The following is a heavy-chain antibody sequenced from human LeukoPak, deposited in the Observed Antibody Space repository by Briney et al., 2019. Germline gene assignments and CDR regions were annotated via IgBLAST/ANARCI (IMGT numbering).Heavy chain of an antibody. CDR2: ISGSGGST. D-gene: IGHD3-16*01. V-gene: IGHV3-23*01. Sequence: GGSLRLSCAASGFTFNNYAMTWVRQAPGKGLEWVSGISGSGGSTYYSVKGRFTISRDNSKNTLYLQMNSLRAEDTAVYYCAKGAEIDLWGQGTLVTVSS. J-gene: IGHJ5*02. CDR3: AKGAEIDL. CDR1: GFTFNNYA.